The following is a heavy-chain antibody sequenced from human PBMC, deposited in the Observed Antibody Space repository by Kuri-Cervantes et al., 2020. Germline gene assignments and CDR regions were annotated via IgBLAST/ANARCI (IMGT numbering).Heavy chain of an antibody. CDR3: ARAGHGGDAFDI. V-gene: IGHV3-11*04. CDR1: GGSFSGYY. CDR2: ISSSGSTI. Sequence: LSLTCAVYGGSFSGYYWSWIRQAPGKGLEWVSYISSSGSTIYYADSVKGRFTISRDNAKNSLYLQMNSLRAEDTAVYYCARAGHGGDAFDIWGQGTMVTVSS. J-gene: IGHJ3*02.